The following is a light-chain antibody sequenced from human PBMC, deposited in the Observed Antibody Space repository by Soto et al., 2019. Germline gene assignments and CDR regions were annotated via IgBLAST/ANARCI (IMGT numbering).Light chain of an antibody. Sequence: AIQLTQSPSSLSASVGDTVTITCRASPGISSALAWYQQKPGKAPKLLIYDASSLESGVPSRFSGSRSVTEFTLTISSLQPEDVPTYYCLQYNSYAALTFGGGTKVEIK. V-gene: IGKV1-13*02. J-gene: IGKJ4*01. CDR1: PGISSA. CDR2: DAS. CDR3: LQYNSYAALT.